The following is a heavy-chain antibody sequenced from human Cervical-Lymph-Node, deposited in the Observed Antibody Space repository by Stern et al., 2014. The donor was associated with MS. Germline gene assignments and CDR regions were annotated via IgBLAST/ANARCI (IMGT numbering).Heavy chain of an antibody. CDR1: GYLFDDYW. V-gene: IGHV5-51*03. Sequence: VQLVESGAEVKKPGESLKISCEASGYLFDDYWIGWVRQMSGRGLELVAIIFPRDSNTRYSPSVQGQVTISADKSISTAHLPRSSLKAADTAIYYCARSPATPSGYDRFDYWGQGALVTVSS. J-gene: IGHJ4*02. CDR3: ARSPATPSGYDRFDY. D-gene: IGHD5-12*01. CDR2: IFPRDSNT.